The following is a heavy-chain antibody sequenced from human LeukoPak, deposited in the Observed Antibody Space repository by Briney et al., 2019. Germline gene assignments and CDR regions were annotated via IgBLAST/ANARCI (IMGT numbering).Heavy chain of an antibody. V-gene: IGHV3-66*02. CDR1: GFTVSSNY. CDR2: IYSGGST. D-gene: IGHD3-10*01. Sequence: PGGSLRLSCAASGFTVSSNYMSWVRQAPGKGLEWVAVIYSGGSTYYADSVKGRFTISRDNSKNTLYLQMNSLRAEDTAVYYCASPPGSSMVEGFDYWGQGTLVTVSS. J-gene: IGHJ4*02. CDR3: ASPPGSSMVEGFDY.